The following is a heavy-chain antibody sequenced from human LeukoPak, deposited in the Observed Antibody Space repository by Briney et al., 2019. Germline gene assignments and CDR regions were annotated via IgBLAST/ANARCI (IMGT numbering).Heavy chain of an antibody. CDR3: AGTKPHKNDYGDYGGYYYYGMDV. V-gene: IGHV4-4*07. Sequence: SETLSLTCTVSGGSINSYYWSWIRQPAGKGLEWIGRIYTSGSTNYNPSLKSRVTMSVDTSKNQFSLKLSSVTAADTAVYYCAGTKPHKNDYGDYGGYYYYGMDVWGQGTTVTVSS. J-gene: IGHJ6*02. CDR1: GGSINSYY. D-gene: IGHD4-17*01. CDR2: IYTSGST.